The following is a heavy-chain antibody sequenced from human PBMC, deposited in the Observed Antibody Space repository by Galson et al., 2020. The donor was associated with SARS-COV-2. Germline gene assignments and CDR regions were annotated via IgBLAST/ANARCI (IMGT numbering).Heavy chain of an antibody. CDR2: INAGNGNT. J-gene: IGHJ4*02. CDR1: GYTFTSYA. D-gene: IGHD6-19*01. CDR3: AREGIAVAGSVDY. V-gene: IGHV1-3*01. Sequence: ASVKVSCKASGYTFTSYAMHWVRQAPGQRLEWMGWINAGNGNTKYSQKFQGRVTITRDTSASTAYMELSSLRSEDTAVYYCAREGIAVAGSVDYWGQGTLVTVSS.